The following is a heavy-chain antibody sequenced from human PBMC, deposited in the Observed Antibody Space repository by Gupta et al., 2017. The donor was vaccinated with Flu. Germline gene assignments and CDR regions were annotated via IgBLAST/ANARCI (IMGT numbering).Heavy chain of an antibody. CDR2: ISWHNGDV. D-gene: IGHD1-7*01. V-gene: IGHV3-9*02. Sequence: EAQLVESGGGLVQPGRSLTLSCTFTSEAHAMHWIRQAPGKGLEWVSGISWHNGDVGYADSVKGRFTISRDSAKKSLYLQMSSLGVEDTALYYCAKDRGEGTTGWAPYYWGQGTRVTVSS. CDR1: TSEAHA. CDR3: AKDRGEGTTGWAPYY. J-gene: IGHJ4*02.